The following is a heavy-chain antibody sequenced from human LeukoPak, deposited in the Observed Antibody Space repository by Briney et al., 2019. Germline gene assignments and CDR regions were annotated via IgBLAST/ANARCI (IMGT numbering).Heavy chain of an antibody. CDR3: ARERVVPAAYYYYYGMDV. CDR1: GFTFSSYW. Sequence: PGGSLRLSCAASGFTFSSYWLSWVRQAPGKGLEWVANIKQDGSEKYYVDSVKGRFTISRDNAKNSLYLQMNSLRAEDTAVYYCARERVVPAAYYYYYGMDVWGQGTTVTVSS. D-gene: IGHD2-2*01. J-gene: IGHJ6*02. CDR2: IKQDGSEK. V-gene: IGHV3-7*01.